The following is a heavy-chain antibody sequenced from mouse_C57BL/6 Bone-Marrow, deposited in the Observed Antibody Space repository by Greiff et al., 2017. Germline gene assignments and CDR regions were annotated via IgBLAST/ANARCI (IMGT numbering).Heavy chain of an antibody. CDR3: ASLLITTLDY. Sequence: QVQLQQSGAELVRPGASVKISCKASGYAFSSYWMNWVKQRPGQGLEWIGQIYPGDGDTNYNGKFKGKATLTADKSSSTAYMQLSSLTSEDSAVYFCASLLITTLDYWGQGTSVTVSS. CDR1: GYAFSSYW. J-gene: IGHJ4*01. V-gene: IGHV1-80*01. D-gene: IGHD1-1*01. CDR2: IYPGDGDT.